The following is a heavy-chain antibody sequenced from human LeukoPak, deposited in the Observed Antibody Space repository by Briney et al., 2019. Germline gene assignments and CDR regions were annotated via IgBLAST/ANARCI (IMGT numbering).Heavy chain of an antibody. V-gene: IGHV3-21*01. CDR2: ISSTSSYI. CDR1: GFTFSSYR. CDR3: AKDMYDILTGYDIGRDNWFDP. Sequence: PGGSLRLSCAASGFTFSSYRMSWVRQAPGKGLEWVSSISSTSSYIYLADSLKGRFTISRDNARNSLYLQMNSLRAEDTAVYYCAKDMYDILTGYDIGRDNWFDPWGQGTLVTVSS. J-gene: IGHJ5*02. D-gene: IGHD3-9*01.